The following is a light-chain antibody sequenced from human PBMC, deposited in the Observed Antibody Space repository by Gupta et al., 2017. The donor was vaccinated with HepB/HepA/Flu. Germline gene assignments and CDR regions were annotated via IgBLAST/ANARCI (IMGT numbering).Light chain of an antibody. CDR3: QVWDSSSDHVV. CDR1: NIGSKS. J-gene: IGLJ3*02. V-gene: IGLV3-21*03. Sequence: SSVLTQPPSVSVAPGKTASITCGGNNIGSKSVHWYRQRPGQAPVLVVYDDSDRPSGIPERFSGSNSGNTATLTITRVEAGDEADYYCQVWDSSSDHVVFGGGTKLTVL. CDR2: DDS.